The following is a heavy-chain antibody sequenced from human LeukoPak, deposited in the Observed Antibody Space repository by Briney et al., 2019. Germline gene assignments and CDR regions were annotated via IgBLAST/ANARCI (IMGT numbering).Heavy chain of an antibody. J-gene: IGHJ5*02. CDR3: AKVVGASVNWFGP. D-gene: IGHD1-26*01. V-gene: IGHV3-30*02. Sequence: GGSLRLSCAASGFTFSSYGMHWVRQAPGKGLEWVAFIRYDGSNKYYADSVKGRFTISRDNSKNTLYLQMNSLRAEDTAVYYCAKVVGASVNWFGPWGQGTLVTVSS. CDR2: IRYDGSNK. CDR1: GFTFSSYG.